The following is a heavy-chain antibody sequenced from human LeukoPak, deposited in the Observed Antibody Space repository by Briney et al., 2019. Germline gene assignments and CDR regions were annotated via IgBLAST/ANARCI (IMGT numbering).Heavy chain of an antibody. CDR2: IIPILGIA. D-gene: IGHD2-15*01. Sequence: SVKVSCKASGGTFSSYAISWVRQAPGQGLEWMGRIIPILGIANHAQKFQGRVKITADKSTSTAYMELSSLRSEDTAVYYCARDPGSFLAAIYGMDVWGQGTTVTVSS. CDR1: GGTFSSYA. J-gene: IGHJ6*02. V-gene: IGHV1-69*04. CDR3: ARDPGSFLAAIYGMDV.